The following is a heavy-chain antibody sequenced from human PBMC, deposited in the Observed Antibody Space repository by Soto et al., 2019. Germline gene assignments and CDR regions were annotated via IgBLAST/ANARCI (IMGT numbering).Heavy chain of an antibody. D-gene: IGHD3-16*02. Sequence: TSETLSLTCSVSGASITNGGYYWTWIRQHPGKGLEWIGYFYYSGSIYYNPSLKSRVTISSDTSKNQFSLSVGSVTDADTAVYYCARAPETPPIVRVVVPYFFDSWGQGTLVTVSS. CDR2: FYYSGSI. CDR3: ARAPETPPIVRVVVPYFFDS. V-gene: IGHV4-31*03. CDR1: GASITNGGYY. J-gene: IGHJ4*02.